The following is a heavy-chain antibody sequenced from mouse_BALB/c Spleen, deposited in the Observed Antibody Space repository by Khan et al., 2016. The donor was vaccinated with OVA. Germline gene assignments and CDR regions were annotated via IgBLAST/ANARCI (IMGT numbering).Heavy chain of an antibody. V-gene: IGHV9-3-1*01. D-gene: IGHD2-10*01. CDR1: GYTFTNYG. CDR3: ARPPYFSYTLDY. J-gene: IGHJ4*01. CDR2: INTYTGEP. Sequence: QVQLKQSGPELKKPGETVKISCKASGYTFTNYGMNWVKQSPGKALKWMGWINTYTGEPTYADDFKGRFAFSLETSANTAYLQINNLKNEDTATYFCARPPYFSYTLDYWGQGTSVTVSS.